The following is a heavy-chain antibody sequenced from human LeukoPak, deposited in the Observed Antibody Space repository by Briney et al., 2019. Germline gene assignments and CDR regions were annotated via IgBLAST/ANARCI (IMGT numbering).Heavy chain of an antibody. Sequence: SETLSLTCTVSGGSISSSGYYWGWIRQPPGKGLEWIASIYYSGSTYYNPSLKSRVTISVDTSKNPLSLTLSSLTAADTAVYYCARHEYSGSYYGLSWFDPWGQGTLVTVSS. D-gene: IGHD1-26*01. CDR2: IYYSGST. V-gene: IGHV4-39*01. CDR1: GGSISSSGYY. CDR3: ARHEYSGSYYGLSWFDP. J-gene: IGHJ5*02.